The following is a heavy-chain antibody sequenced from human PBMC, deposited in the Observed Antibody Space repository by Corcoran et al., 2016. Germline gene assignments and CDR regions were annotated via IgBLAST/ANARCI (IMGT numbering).Heavy chain of an antibody. Sequence: EVQLVQSGAEVKKPGESLRISCKGSGYSFTSYWISWVRQMPGKGLEWMGRIDPSDSYTNYSPSFQGHVTISADKSISTAYLQWSSLKASDTAMYYCARHAWDIVVVPAALRYYYGMDVWGQGTTVTVSS. CDR3: ARHAWDIVVVPAALRYYYGMDV. CDR2: IDPSDSYT. V-gene: IGHV5-10-1*03. D-gene: IGHD2-2*01. J-gene: IGHJ6*02. CDR1: GYSFTSYW.